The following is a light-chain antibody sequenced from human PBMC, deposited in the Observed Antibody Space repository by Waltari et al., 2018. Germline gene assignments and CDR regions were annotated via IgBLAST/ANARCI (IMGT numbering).Light chain of an antibody. CDR2: GAS. V-gene: IGKV3-15*01. CDR1: QSVRSN. Sequence: IAMTQSPATLSVSPGEGATLSCRVSQSVRSNLAWYQQKPGQAPRLLIYGASTRATGLPVRFSGSGSGTEFTLTISSLQSEDFAVYYCQQYNNWPPLFGQGTKVEIK. CDR3: QQYNNWPPL. J-gene: IGKJ1*01.